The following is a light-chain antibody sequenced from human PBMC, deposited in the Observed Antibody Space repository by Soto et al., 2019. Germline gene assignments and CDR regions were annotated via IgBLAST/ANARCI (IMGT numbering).Light chain of an antibody. Sequence: EIVLTQSPATLSLSPGERATLSCRASQSVSSYLAWYQQKPGQAPRLLIYDASNRATGIPARFSGSGSGTDFTLTISSLEPEDSAIYYCQQRSHWPPVTFGQGTKL. CDR1: QSVSSY. CDR2: DAS. CDR3: QQRSHWPPVT. V-gene: IGKV3-11*01. J-gene: IGKJ2*01.